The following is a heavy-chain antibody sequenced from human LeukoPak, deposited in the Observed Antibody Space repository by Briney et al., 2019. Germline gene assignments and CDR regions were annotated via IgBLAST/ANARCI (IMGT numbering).Heavy chain of an antibody. J-gene: IGHJ4*02. D-gene: IGHD6-13*01. CDR2: IRFDGGKK. CDR1: GFSFSTYG. Sequence: GGSLRLSCAASGFSFSTYGFHWVRQAPGKGLEWVTFIRFDGGKKNYADSVKGRFAISRDNSKNTVYLQMNSLRAEDTAVYYCARGRRRLAAPGATPPAPYFDCWGQGTLVTVSS. V-gene: IGHV3-30*02. CDR3: ARGRRRLAAPGATPPAPYFDC.